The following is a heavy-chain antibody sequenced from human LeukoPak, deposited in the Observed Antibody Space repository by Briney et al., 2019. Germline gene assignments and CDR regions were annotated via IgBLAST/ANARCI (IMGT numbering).Heavy chain of an antibody. CDR1: GFIFEDYT. Sequence: PGGSLRLSCAASGFIFEDYTMYWVRQPPGKGLEWASLITYDGRDTKYADSVKGRFTTSRDNNKSSLFLQMSSLRHEDTALYYCAKDIDQDGRGHHYLDYWGQGALVTVSS. CDR3: AKDIDQDGRGHHYLDY. V-gene: IGHV3-43*01. D-gene: IGHD5-24*01. J-gene: IGHJ4*02. CDR2: ITYDGRDT.